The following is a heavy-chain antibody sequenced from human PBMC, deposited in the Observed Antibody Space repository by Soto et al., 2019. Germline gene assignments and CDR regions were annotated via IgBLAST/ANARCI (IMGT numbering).Heavy chain of an antibody. CDR3: ARGKQYYDFGSGYTTPLDY. Sequence: GGSLRLSCAASGFTFSGYYMSWIRQAPGKGLEWVSYISSSGSTIYYADSVKGRFTISRDNAKNSLYLQMNSLRAEDTAVYYCARGKQYYDFGSGYTTPLDYWGQGSLVTVS. CDR1: GFTFSGYY. CDR2: ISSSGSTI. J-gene: IGHJ4*02. V-gene: IGHV3-11*01. D-gene: IGHD3-3*01.